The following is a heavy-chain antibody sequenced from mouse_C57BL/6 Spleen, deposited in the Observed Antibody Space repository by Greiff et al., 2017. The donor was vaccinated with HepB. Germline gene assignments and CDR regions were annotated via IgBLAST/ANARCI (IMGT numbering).Heavy chain of an antibody. J-gene: IGHJ2*01. V-gene: IGHV1-85*01. CDR3: ARSLFYYGSSSYYFDY. D-gene: IGHD1-1*01. CDR2: IYPRDGST. Sequence: VQLQESGPELVKPGASVKLSCKASGYTFTSYDINWVKQWPGQGLEWIGWIYPRDGSTKYNEKFKGKATLTVDTSSSTAYMELHSLTSEDSAVYFCARSLFYYGSSSYYFDYWGQGTTLTVSS. CDR1: GYTFTSYD.